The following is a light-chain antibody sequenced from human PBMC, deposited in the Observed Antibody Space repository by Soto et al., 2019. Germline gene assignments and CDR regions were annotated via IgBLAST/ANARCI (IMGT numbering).Light chain of an antibody. Sequence: EIVLTQSPGTLSLSPGERATLSCRASQSVSSIYLAWYQQKPGQAPRLLIYGASSRATGIPDRFSGSGSGTEFTLTISSLQPEDFATYYCQQYNSYSRTFGQGTKV. CDR2: GAS. CDR3: QQYNSYSRT. J-gene: IGKJ1*01. CDR1: QSVSSIY. V-gene: IGKV3-20*01.